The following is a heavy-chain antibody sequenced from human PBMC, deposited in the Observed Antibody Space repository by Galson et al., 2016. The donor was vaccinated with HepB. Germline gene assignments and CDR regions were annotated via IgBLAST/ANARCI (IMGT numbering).Heavy chain of an antibody. CDR2: TYYRSKWYN. J-gene: IGHJ4*02. Sequence: CAISGDSVSSNSAAWNWIRQSPSRGLEWLGRTYYRSKWYNDYAESVKSRITINPDTSKNQFSLQLHSVTPVDTAFYYSAGEGASGYALDYWGQGTLVTVTS. D-gene: IGHD6-25*01. CDR1: GDSVSSNSAA. CDR3: AGEGASGYALDY. V-gene: IGHV6-1*01.